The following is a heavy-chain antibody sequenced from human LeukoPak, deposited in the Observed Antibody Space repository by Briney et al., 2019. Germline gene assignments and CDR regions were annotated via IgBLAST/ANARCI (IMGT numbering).Heavy chain of an antibody. J-gene: IGHJ3*02. Sequence: SQTLSLTCAISGDSVSSNSAAWNWIRQSPSRGLEWLGRTYYRSKWYNDYAVSVKSRITIDPDTSKNQFSLQLNSVTPEDTAVYYCARDGRYFDWLLSDSAFDIWGQGTMVTVSS. CDR1: GDSVSSNSAA. V-gene: IGHV6-1*01. CDR2: TYYRSKWYN. D-gene: IGHD3-9*01. CDR3: ARDGRYFDWLLSDSAFDI.